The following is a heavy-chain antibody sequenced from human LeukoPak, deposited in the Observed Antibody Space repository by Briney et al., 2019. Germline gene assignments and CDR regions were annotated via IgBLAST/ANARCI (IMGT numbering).Heavy chain of an antibody. J-gene: IGHJ4*02. V-gene: IGHV1-2*02. D-gene: IGHD3-10*01. CDR1: GYTFTGYY. CDR3: ARDLLSYYGSGSTDY. CDR2: INPNSGGT. Sequence: ASVKVSCKASGYTFTGYYMHWVRQAPGQGLEWMGWINPNSGGTNYAQKFQGRVTMTRDTSISTAYMELSRLRSDDTAVYYCARDLLSYYGSGSTDYWGQGTLVTVSS.